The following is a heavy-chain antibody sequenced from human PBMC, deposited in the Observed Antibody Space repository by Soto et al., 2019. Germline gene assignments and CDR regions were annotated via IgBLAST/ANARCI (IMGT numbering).Heavy chain of an antibody. J-gene: IGHJ4*02. CDR2: IYPADSDT. Sequence: PGESLKISCQGSGYRFSTYWIHWVSQPPGKGLESVGIIYPADSDTRYSPSFQGQVIISADKTISTTYLQWSSLKASDTAMYFCARRYTAAPATAFELWGQGTPVTASS. CDR3: ARRYTAAPATAFEL. CDR1: GYRFSTYW. V-gene: IGHV5-51*01. D-gene: IGHD6-13*01.